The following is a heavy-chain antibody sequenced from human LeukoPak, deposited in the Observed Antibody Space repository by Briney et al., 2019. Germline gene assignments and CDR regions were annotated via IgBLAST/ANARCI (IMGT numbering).Heavy chain of an antibody. CDR3: ARDRVAYYYGSGSSQFQH. D-gene: IGHD3-10*01. CDR2: IYTSGST. Sequence: PSETLSLTCTVSGGSISSYYWSWIRQPAGKGLEWIGRIYTSGSTNYNPSLKSRVTMSVDTSKNQFSLKLSSVTAADTAVYYCARDRVAYYYGSGSSQFQHWGQGTLVTVSS. CDR1: GGSISSYY. J-gene: IGHJ1*01. V-gene: IGHV4-4*07.